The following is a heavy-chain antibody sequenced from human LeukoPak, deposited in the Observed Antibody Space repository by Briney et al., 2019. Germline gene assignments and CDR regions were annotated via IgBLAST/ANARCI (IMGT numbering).Heavy chain of an antibody. J-gene: IGHJ2*01. Sequence: SETLSLTCTVSGVSISSGGYYWSWIRQHPGKGLEWIGYIYYSGSTYYNPSLKSRVTISVDTSKNQFSLKLSSVTAADTAVYYCARDTGYGDYDTGYFDLWGRGTLVTVSS. CDR3: ARDTGYGDYDTGYFDL. D-gene: IGHD4-17*01. CDR1: GVSISSGGYY. V-gene: IGHV4-31*03. CDR2: IYYSGST.